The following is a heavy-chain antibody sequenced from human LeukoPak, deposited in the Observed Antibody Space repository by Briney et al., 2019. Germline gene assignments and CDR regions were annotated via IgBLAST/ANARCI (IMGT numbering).Heavy chain of an antibody. V-gene: IGHV3-7*01. D-gene: IGHD2-2*01. Sequence: GGSLRLSCAASGFTFSSYWMSWVRQAPGKGLEWVANIKQDGSERYYVDSVKGRFTISRDNAKNSLYLRMNSLRAEDTAVYYCAREGSTVYCSSTSCYGDWFDPWGQGTLVTVYS. J-gene: IGHJ5*02. CDR1: GFTFSSYW. CDR2: IKQDGSER. CDR3: AREGSTVYCSSTSCYGDWFDP.